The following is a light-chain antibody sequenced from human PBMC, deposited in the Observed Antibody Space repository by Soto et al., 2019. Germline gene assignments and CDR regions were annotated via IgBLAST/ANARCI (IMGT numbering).Light chain of an antibody. Sequence: QSVLTQPPSASGTPGQRVTISCSGSSSNIGSNTVIWYQQLPGTAPKLLIYTNNQRPSGVPDRFSGSKSGTSASLAISGLQSEDEADYYCAAWDDSRNGVVFGGGTKLTVL. J-gene: IGLJ2*01. CDR2: TNN. CDR3: AAWDDSRNGVV. CDR1: SSNIGSNT. V-gene: IGLV1-44*01.